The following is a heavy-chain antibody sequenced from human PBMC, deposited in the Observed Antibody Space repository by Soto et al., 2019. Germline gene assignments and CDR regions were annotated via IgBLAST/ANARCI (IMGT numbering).Heavy chain of an antibody. CDR2: INRDGSST. CDR3: ARDGAYCGGDCYSLWYFDL. D-gene: IGHD2-21*02. CDR1: GLTFSSYW. V-gene: IGHV3-74*01. Sequence: PGVSLRLSFEASGLTFSSYWMHWVRQAPGKGLVWVSRINRDGSSTSYADSVKGRFTISRDNAKNTLYLQMNSLRAEDTAVYYCARDGAYCGGDCYSLWYFDLWGRGTLVTVSS. J-gene: IGHJ2*01.